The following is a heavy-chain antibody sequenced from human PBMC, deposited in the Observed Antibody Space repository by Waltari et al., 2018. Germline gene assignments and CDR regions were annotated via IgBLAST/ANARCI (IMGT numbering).Heavy chain of an antibody. CDR2: IYSGGST. Sequence: EVQLVESGGGLIQPGGSLRLSCAASGFTVSSNYLSWVRQAPGKGLEWVSVIYSGGSTYYADSVKGRFTISRDNSKNTLYLQMNSLRAEDTAVYYCARVGFDSGWVRDYWGQGTLVTVSS. V-gene: IGHV3-53*01. J-gene: IGHJ4*02. D-gene: IGHD6-19*01. CDR3: ARVGFDSGWVRDY. CDR1: GFTVSSNY.